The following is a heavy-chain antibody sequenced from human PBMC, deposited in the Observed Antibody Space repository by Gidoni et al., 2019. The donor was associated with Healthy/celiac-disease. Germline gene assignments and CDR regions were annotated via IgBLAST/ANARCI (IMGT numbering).Heavy chain of an antibody. CDR1: GFTFSSYG. Sequence: QVQLVESGGGVVQPGRSLRLSCAASGFTFSSYGMHWVRQAPGKGLEWVAVISYDGSNKYYADSVKGRFTISRDNSKNTLYLQMNSLRAEDTAVYYCAKERWLQSADTYYFDYWGQGTLVTVSS. V-gene: IGHV3-30*18. CDR3: AKERWLQSADTYYFDY. CDR2: ISYDGSNK. J-gene: IGHJ4*02. D-gene: IGHD5-12*01.